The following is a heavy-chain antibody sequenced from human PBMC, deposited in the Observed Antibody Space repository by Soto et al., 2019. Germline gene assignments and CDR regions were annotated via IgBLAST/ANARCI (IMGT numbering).Heavy chain of an antibody. CDR1: GGSISSGGYS. D-gene: IGHD6-19*01. CDR3: TRELGVFVYGSASDAFYI. CDR2: IYHSGST. V-gene: IGHV4-30-2*05. Sequence: PSETLPHTGAVSGGSISSGGYSWSWIRQPPGKGLEWIGYIYHSGSTYDNPSLKSRVTMSRDTSKNQSSLTLESVTAADTAVYYSTRELGVFVYGSASDAFYILCLETMVTVSS. J-gene: IGHJ3*02.